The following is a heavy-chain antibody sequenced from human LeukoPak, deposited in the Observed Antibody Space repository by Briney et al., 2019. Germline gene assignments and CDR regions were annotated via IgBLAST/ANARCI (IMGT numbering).Heavy chain of an antibody. Sequence: GGSLRLSCAASGFTFSSYSMNWVRQAPGKGLEWVSYISSSSSIIYYADSVKGRFTISRDNAKNSLYLQMNSLRAEDTALYYCAALISWVSDHWGQGTLVTVSS. V-gene: IGHV3-48*01. CDR3: AALISWVSDH. J-gene: IGHJ4*02. CDR1: GFTFSSYS. CDR2: ISSSSSII. D-gene: IGHD1-26*01.